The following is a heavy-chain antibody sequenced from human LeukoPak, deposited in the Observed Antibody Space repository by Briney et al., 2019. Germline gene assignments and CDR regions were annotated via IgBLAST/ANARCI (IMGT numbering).Heavy chain of an antibody. Sequence: GGSLRLSCAASGFTFSSYWMSWVRQAPGKGLERVANIKQDGGEKYYVDSVKGRFTISRDNANNSLYLQRNSLRAEDTAVYYCARDLSSGWYDSWFDPWGQGTLVTVSS. J-gene: IGHJ5*02. CDR1: GFTFSSYW. CDR2: IKQDGGEK. V-gene: IGHV3-7*01. D-gene: IGHD6-19*01. CDR3: ARDLSSGWYDSWFDP.